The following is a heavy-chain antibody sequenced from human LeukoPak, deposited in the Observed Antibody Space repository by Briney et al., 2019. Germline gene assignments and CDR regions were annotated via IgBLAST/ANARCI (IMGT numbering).Heavy chain of an antibody. CDR2: ISYDGSNK. D-gene: IGHD3-9*01. CDR3: ARGRVLRYFDWRREDFDY. J-gene: IGHJ4*02. Sequence: KPGRSLRLSCAASGFTFSSYGMHWVRQAPGKGLEWVAVISYDGSNKYYADSVKGRFTISRDNSKNTLYLQMNSLRAEDTAVYYCARGRVLRYFDWRREDFDYWGQGTLVTVSS. CDR1: GFTFSSYG. V-gene: IGHV3-30*19.